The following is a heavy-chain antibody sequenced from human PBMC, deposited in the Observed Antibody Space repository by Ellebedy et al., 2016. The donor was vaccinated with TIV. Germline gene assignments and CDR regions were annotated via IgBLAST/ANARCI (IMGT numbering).Heavy chain of an antibody. J-gene: IGHJ4*02. V-gene: IGHV4-31*03. Sequence: SETLSLTXTVSGGSISSGGYYWSWIRQHPGKGLEWIGYIYYSGSTYYNPSLKSRVTISVDTSKNQFSLKLSSVTAADTAVYYCAAMAMVVKTFDYWGQGTLVTVSS. CDR2: IYYSGST. CDR3: AAMAMVVKTFDY. CDR1: GGSISSGGYY. D-gene: IGHD5-18*01.